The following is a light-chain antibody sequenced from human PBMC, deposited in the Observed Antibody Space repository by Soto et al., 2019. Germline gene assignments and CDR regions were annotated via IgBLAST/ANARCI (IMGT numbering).Light chain of an antibody. V-gene: IGKV3-20*01. J-gene: IGKJ1*01. CDR2: GAS. Sequence: IVLTQSPGTLSLSPGERATLSCRASQSVSTSYLVWYKHKPGQAPRLLSYGASSRATGIPDRFSGSGSGTDFTLTISRLEPEDFEVYYCQQYDRSPWTFGQGTKVDIK. CDR1: QSVSTSY. CDR3: QQYDRSPWT.